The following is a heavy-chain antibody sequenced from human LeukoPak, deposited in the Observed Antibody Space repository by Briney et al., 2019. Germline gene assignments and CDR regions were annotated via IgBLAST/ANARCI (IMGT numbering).Heavy chain of an antibody. V-gene: IGHV4-4*07. D-gene: IGHD6-19*01. CDR3: ARGRSGQWLVTRNWFDP. Sequence: SETLSLTCTVSGGSISSYYWSWIRQPAGKGLEWIGRIYTSGSTNYNPSLKSRVTMSVDTSKNQFSLKLSSVTAADTAVYYCARGRSGQWLVTRNWFDPWGQGTLVTVSS. CDR2: IYTSGST. J-gene: IGHJ5*02. CDR1: GGSISSYY.